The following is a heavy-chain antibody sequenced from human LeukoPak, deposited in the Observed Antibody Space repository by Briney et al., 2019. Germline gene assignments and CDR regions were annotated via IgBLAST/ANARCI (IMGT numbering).Heavy chain of an antibody. Sequence: GGSLRLSCAASGFTFSSYAMSWVRQAPGKGLEWVSAISGSGGSTYYADSVKGRFTISRDNSKNTLYLQMNSLRAEDTAVYYCAKDRGLCSSTSCYGFFFDYWGQGTLVTVSS. V-gene: IGHV3-23*01. CDR1: GFTFSSYA. J-gene: IGHJ4*02. CDR2: ISGSGGST. CDR3: AKDRGLCSSTSCYGFFFDY. D-gene: IGHD2-2*01.